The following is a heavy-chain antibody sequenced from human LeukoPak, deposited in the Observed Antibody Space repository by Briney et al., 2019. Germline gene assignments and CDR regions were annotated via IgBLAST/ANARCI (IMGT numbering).Heavy chain of an antibody. CDR1: GYSISSGYY. J-gene: IGHJ4*02. D-gene: IGHD6-19*01. V-gene: IGHV4-38-2*01. Sequence: SETLSLTCAVSGYSISSGYYWGWIRQPPGKGLEWIGSIYHSGSTYYNPSLKSRVTISVDTSKNQFSLKLSSVTAADTAVYYCAGVGSSGVGDYFDYWGQGTLVTVSS. CDR2: IYHSGST. CDR3: AGVGSSGVGDYFDY.